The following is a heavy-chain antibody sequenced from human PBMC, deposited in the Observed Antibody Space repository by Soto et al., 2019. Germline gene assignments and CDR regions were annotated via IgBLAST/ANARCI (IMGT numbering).Heavy chain of an antibody. D-gene: IGHD6-19*01. CDR3: AKGAHSGGWYVAYDY. CDR1: GFTFSDYA. Sequence: GGSLSLSCAVSGFTFSDYAMTWVRQAPGKGLEWVSVISGSGGSTYYADSVKGRFTISRDNSKNTLYLQMNSLRAEDTAAYYCAKGAHSGGWYVAYDYWGQGTLVTVSS. V-gene: IGHV3-23*01. J-gene: IGHJ4*02. CDR2: ISGSGGST.